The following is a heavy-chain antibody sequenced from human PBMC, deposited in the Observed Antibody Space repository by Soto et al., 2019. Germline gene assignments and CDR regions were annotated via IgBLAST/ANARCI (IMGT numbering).Heavy chain of an antibody. Sequence: GASVKVSCKASGYTFTGYYMHWVRQAPGQGLEWMGWINPNSGGTNYAQKFQGWVTMTRDTSISTAYMELSRLRSDDTAVYYCAREFFSSSFVPFGMDVWGQGTTVTVSS. V-gene: IGHV1-2*04. CDR2: INPNSGGT. CDR3: AREFFSSSFVPFGMDV. CDR1: GYTFTGYY. D-gene: IGHD6-6*01. J-gene: IGHJ6*02.